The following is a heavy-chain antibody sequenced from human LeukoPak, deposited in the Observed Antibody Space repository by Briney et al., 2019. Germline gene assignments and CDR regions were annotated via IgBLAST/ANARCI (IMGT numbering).Heavy chain of an antibody. CDR3: ARDPIQLWLMGFDY. CDR1: GFTFSSYA. D-gene: IGHD5-18*01. V-gene: IGHV3-64*04. CDR2: ISSNGGST. J-gene: IGHJ4*02. Sequence: GGSLRLSCSASGFTFSSYAMHWVRQAPGKGLEYVSAISSNGGSTYYADSVKGRFTISRDNSKNTLYLQMNSLRAEDTAVYYCARDPIQLWLMGFDYWGQGTLVTVSS.